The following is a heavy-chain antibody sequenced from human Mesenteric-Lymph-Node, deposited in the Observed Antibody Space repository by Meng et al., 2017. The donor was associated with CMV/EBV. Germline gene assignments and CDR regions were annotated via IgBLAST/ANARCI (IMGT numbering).Heavy chain of an antibody. J-gene: IGHJ3*02. V-gene: IGHV3-23*01. D-gene: IGHD5-18*01. CDR2: ISGSTSSDT. CDR1: GFTFSTYA. Sequence: GESLKISCAASGFTFSTYAMHWVRQAPGKGLEWVSSISGSTSSDTYYADSVGGRFSISRDNSKNTVFLPLSSLRAEDTAIYYCARALRGYAYPRDAFGIWGQGTMVTVSS. CDR3: ARALRGYAYPRDAFGI.